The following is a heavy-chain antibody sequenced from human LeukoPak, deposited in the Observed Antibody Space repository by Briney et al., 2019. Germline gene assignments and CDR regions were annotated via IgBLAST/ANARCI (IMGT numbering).Heavy chain of an antibody. D-gene: IGHD6-19*01. CDR2: ISGSGSST. CDR3: ASGVYSSGWYLDY. J-gene: IGHJ4*02. Sequence: GGSLRLSCAASGFTFSSYAMSWVRQAPGKGLEWVSGISGSGSSTYYTDSVKGRFTISRDNSKNTLYLQMNSLRAEDTAVYYCASGVYSSGWYLDYWGQGTLVTVSS. CDR1: GFTFSSYA. V-gene: IGHV3-23*01.